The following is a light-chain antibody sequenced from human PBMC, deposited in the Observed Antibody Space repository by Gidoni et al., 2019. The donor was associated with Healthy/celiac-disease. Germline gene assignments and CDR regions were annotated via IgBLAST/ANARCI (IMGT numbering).Light chain of an antibody. CDR2: GAS. CDR1: QSVSSSY. CDR3: QQYGSSPPNT. V-gene: IGKV3-20*01. Sequence: DIVLTQSPGTLSLSPGERATLSCRASQSVSSSYLAWYQQTPGQAPRLLIYGASSRATGIPDRFSGSGSGTDFTLTISRLEPEDFAVYYCQQYGSSPPNTFGQGTKLEIK. J-gene: IGKJ2*01.